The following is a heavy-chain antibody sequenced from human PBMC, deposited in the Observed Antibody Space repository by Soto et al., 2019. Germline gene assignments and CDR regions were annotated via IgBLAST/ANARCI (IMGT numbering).Heavy chain of an antibody. Sequence: EVPLLESGGGLVQPGGSLRLSCAASGFTFSSYAMRWVRQAPVKGLEWVSAISGSGDSTYYADSVKGRFTISRDNSRITLYLQMNSLSADDAAVYYCASRGSGSYYDYWGQRTLVTVSS. CDR2: ISGSGDST. CDR3: ASRGSGSYYDY. CDR1: GFTFSSYA. D-gene: IGHD1-26*01. J-gene: IGHJ4*02. V-gene: IGHV3-23*01.